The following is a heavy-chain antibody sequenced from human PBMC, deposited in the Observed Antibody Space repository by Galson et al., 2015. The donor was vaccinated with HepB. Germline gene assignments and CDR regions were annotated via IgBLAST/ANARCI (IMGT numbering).Heavy chain of an antibody. CDR1: GFTFSSYS. D-gene: IGHD2-2*03. V-gene: IGHV3-21*01. CDR2: ISSSSSYI. Sequence: SLRLSCAASGFTFSSYSMNWVRQAPGKGLEWVSSISSSSSYIYYADSVKGRFTISRDNAKNSLYLQMNSLRAEDTAVYYCARDGLGYNWFDPWGQGTLVTVSS. CDR3: ARDGLGYNWFDP. J-gene: IGHJ5*02.